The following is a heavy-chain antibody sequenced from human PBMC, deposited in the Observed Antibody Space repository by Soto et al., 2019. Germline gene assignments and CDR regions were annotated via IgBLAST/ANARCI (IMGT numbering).Heavy chain of an antibody. CDR2: IKKESDGGTT. V-gene: IGHV3-15*07. Sequence: EVQLVESGGGLVRPGGSLGLSCSASDYTLNKAWVNWVRQAPGKGLEWVGRIKKESDGGTTEYAAPVKGRFTISRDDSQGELYLQLNSLKSEDTGVSYYSAGFYNRGGMDVWGQGTTVTVSS. J-gene: IGHJ6*02. D-gene: IGHD1-1*01. CDR1: DYTLNKAW. CDR3: SAGFYNRGGMDV.